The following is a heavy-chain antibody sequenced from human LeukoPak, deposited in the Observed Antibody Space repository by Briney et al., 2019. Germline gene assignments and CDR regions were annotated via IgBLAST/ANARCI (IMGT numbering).Heavy chain of an antibody. CDR2: IYYSGST. V-gene: IGHV4-59*08. J-gene: IGHJ4*02. Sequence: SETLSLTCTVSGGSISSYYWSWIRQPPGKGLEWIGYIYYSGSTNYNPSLKSRVTISVDTSKNQFSLKLSSMTAADTAVYYCARRKGNYYDSSGYIDYWGQGTLVTVSS. CDR1: GGSISSYY. D-gene: IGHD3-22*01. CDR3: ARRKGNYYDSSGYIDY.